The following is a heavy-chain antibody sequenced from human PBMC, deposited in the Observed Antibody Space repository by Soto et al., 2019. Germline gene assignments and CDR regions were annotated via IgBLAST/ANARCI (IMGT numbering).Heavy chain of an antibody. D-gene: IGHD4-17*01. Sequence: GGSLRLSCAASGFTFSTYAMSWVRQARGKGLEWVSAISGSAGITYYADSVKGRFTISRDNSINMLYLQMNSLRTEDTAVYYCAHPRGYGVFDAYDFWGQGAMVTVSS. CDR2: ISGSAGIT. V-gene: IGHV3-23*01. CDR3: AHPRGYGVFDAYDF. CDR1: GFTFSTYA. J-gene: IGHJ3*01.